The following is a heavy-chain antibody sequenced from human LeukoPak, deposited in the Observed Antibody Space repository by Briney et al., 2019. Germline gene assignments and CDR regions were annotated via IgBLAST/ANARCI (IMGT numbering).Heavy chain of an antibody. V-gene: IGHV5-51*01. CDR2: IYPGDSDI. J-gene: IGHJ4*02. CDR1: GYRFTSSW. CDR3: ARGLYCSGGSCRFDY. Sequence: GASLKISFEGSGYRFTSSWIGWVRPMPGKGLEWMGIIYPGDSDIRYSPSFQGQVTISADKSSTTAYLQWSSLKASDTAIYYCARGLYCSGGSCRFDYWGQGTLVTVSS. D-gene: IGHD2-15*01.